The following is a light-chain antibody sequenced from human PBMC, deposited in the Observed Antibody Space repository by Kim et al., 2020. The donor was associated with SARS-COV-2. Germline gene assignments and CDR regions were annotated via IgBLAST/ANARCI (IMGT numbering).Light chain of an antibody. CDR1: QSIISTY. J-gene: IGKJ1*01. Sequence: PGERATLSCRASQSIISTYVACYHQKPGLAPRLLIYASSTRPSGLPKGFSRRGSGTDSILTISRLGPDDFAFYSCQTHTSSTMTLGQG. V-gene: IGKV3-20*02. CDR3: QTHTSSTMT. CDR2: ASS.